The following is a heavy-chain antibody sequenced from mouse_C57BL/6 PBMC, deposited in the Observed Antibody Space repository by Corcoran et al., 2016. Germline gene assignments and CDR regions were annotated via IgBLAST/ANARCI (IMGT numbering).Heavy chain of an antibody. CDR2: INTYSGVP. D-gene: IGHD1-1*01. J-gene: IGHJ1*03. Sequence: QIQLVQSGPELKKPGETVKISCKASGYTFTTYGMSWVKQAPGKDLKWMGWINTYSGVPTYADDFKGRFAFSLETSASTAYLQINNLKNEDTATYFCARHYGSSYWYFDVWGTGTTVTVSS. CDR1: GYTFTTYG. V-gene: IGHV9-3*01. CDR3: ARHYGSSYWYFDV.